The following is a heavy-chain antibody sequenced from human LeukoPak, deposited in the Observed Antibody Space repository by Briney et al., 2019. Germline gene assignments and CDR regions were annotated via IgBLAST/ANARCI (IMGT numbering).Heavy chain of an antibody. J-gene: IGHJ5*01. Sequence: PGGSLRVSCAASSFSFSSKWMSWFRQAPWKGPEWVAHIGPDGSETYYVDSAMGRFTISRDNAKNSVYLEMNSLRAEDTAVYYCATMVSISGDSWGQGTLVTVSS. V-gene: IGHV3-7*01. D-gene: IGHD2-8*01. CDR1: SFSFSSKW. CDR3: ATMVSISGDS. CDR2: IGPDGSET.